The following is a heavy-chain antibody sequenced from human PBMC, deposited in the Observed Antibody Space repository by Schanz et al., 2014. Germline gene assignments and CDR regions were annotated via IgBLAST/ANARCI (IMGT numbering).Heavy chain of an antibody. V-gene: IGHV3-30*02. CDR1: GFTFSFSG. CDR2: IRSDGSNE. D-gene: IGHD2-2*01. CDR3: IRGDIMVVPVAHF. Sequence: QVQLVESGGGVVQPGGSLRLSCAASGFTFSFSGMQWVRQAPGKGLEWVAFIRSDGSNENYADSVRGRFTISRDNSKNTLYLQMNSLRAEDTAVYYCIRGDIMVVPVAHFWGQGILVTVSS. J-gene: IGHJ4*02.